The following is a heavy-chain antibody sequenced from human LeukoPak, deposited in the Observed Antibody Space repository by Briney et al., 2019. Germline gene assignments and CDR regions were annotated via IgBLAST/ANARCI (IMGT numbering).Heavy chain of an antibody. J-gene: IGHJ3*02. CDR3: ARDRIAAARAAFDI. V-gene: IGHV3-21*01. CDR2: ISSSGIYI. D-gene: IGHD6-13*01. CDR1: GFTFNSYT. Sequence: GGSLRLSCAASGFTFNSYTMNWVRQAPGKGLEWVSSISSSGIYIYYADSVRGRFTISRDNAENSLYLQMNSLRAEDTAVYYCARDRIAAARAAFDIWGQGTMVTVSS.